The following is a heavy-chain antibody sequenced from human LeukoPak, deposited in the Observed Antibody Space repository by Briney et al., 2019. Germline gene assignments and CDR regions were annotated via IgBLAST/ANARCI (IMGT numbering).Heavy chain of an antibody. V-gene: IGHV3-33*01. CDR1: GFTFSSYG. J-gene: IGHJ4*02. CDR3: ARESSGGWKEY. CDR2: IWYDGSNK. D-gene: IGHD6-19*01. Sequence: GGSLRLSCAASGFTFSSYGMHWVRQAPGKGLEWVAVIWYDGSNKYYADSVKGRFTISRDNSKNTLYLQMNSLRAEDTAVYYCARESSGGWKEYWGQGTLVTVSS.